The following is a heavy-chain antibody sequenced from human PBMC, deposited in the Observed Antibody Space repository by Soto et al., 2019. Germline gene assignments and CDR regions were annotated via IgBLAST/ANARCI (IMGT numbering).Heavy chain of an antibody. Sequence: PGGSLRLSCAASGFTFSSYAMSWVRQAPGKGLEWVSAISGSGGSTYYADSVKGRFTISRDNSKNTLYLQMNSLRAEDTAVYYCANSEDGYYDSSGYWYYYYGMDVWGQGTTVTVSS. CDR3: ANSEDGYYDSSGYWYYYYGMDV. CDR2: ISGSGGST. CDR1: GFTFSSYA. V-gene: IGHV3-23*01. D-gene: IGHD3-22*01. J-gene: IGHJ6*02.